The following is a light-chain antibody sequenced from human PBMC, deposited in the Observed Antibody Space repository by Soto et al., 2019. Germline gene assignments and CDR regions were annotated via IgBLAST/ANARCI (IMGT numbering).Light chain of an antibody. CDR3: QQYSSLYT. CDR2: KAS. CDR1: QSISGW. Sequence: DIQMTQSPSTLSASVGDRVTITCRASQSISGWLAWYQQKPGKAPKLLIYKASSLESGVPSRFSGSGSGTEFTLTISSLQPDDFATYYCQQYSSLYTFGQGTKLDIK. J-gene: IGKJ2*01. V-gene: IGKV1-5*03.